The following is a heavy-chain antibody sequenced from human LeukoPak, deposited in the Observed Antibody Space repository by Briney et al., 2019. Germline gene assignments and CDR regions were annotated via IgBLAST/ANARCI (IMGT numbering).Heavy chain of an antibody. CDR2: ISSDGGSP. Sequence: PGGSLRLSCAASGFTFSSYAMHWVRQAPGKGQEYVSGISSDGGSPFHVNSVKGRFTISRDNSKDTLYLQMGSLRAEDMAVYYCAREYCSGGRCQYYFDYWGQGTLVTVSS. CDR1: GFTFSSYA. V-gene: IGHV3-64*01. CDR3: AREYCSGGRCQYYFDY. J-gene: IGHJ4*02. D-gene: IGHD2-15*01.